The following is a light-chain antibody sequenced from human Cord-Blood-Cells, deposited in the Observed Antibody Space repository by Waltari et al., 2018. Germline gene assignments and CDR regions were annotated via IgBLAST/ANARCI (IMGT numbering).Light chain of an antibody. CDR1: SSDVGSYNL. CDR2: EGS. V-gene: IGLV2-23*01. J-gene: IGLJ3*02. Sequence: QSALTQPASVSGSPGQSITISCPCISSDVGSYNLVSWYQQHPGKAPKLMIYEGSKRPSGVSNRFSGSKSGNTASLTISGLQAEDEADYYCCSYAGSSTSWVFGGGTKLTVL. CDR3: CSYAGSSTSWV.